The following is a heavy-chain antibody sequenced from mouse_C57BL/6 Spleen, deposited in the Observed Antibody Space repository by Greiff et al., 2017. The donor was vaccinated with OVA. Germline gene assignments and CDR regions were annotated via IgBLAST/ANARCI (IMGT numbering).Heavy chain of an antibody. V-gene: IGHV3-6*01. J-gene: IGHJ1*03. Sequence: EVKLLESGPGLVKPSQSLSLTCSVTGYSITSGYYWNWIRQFPGNKLEWMGYISYDGSNNYNPSLKNRISITRDTSKNQFFLKLNSVTTEDTATVYCAREGNFDVWGTGTTVTVSS. CDR1: GYSITSGYY. CDR3: AREGNFDV. CDR2: ISYDGSN.